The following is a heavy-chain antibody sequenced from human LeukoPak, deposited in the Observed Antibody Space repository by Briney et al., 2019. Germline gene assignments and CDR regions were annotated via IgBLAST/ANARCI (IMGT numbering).Heavy chain of an antibody. CDR1: GSTFSSYA. J-gene: IGHJ5*02. CDR3: AKDPFGGGCHRCWFDP. Sequence: GGSLRLSCAASGSTFSSYAMTWVRQAPGKGLEWVSAISGSGGNTYYADSVKGRFTISRDNSKNTLYLQMNSLRAEDTAVYYCAKDPFGGGCHRCWFDPWGQGTLVTVSS. D-gene: IGHD6-19*01. CDR2: ISGSGGNT. V-gene: IGHV3-23*01.